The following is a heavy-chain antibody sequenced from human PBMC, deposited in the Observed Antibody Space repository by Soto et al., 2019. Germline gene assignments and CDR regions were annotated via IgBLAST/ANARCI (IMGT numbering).Heavy chain of an antibody. D-gene: IGHD5-12*01. CDR1: GDTFTTYT. J-gene: IGHJ4*02. CDR3: ARDAQIGHGYSAYHTY. V-gene: IGHV1-18*01. CDR2: ISAYNGST. Sequence: ASVKVSCKASGDTFTTYTITWMRQAPGQGLEWMGWISAYNGSTNYAPKFQGRVTMTRDTSTSTVYMELNSLRSEDTALYFCARDAQIGHGYSAYHTYWGQGTLVTVSS.